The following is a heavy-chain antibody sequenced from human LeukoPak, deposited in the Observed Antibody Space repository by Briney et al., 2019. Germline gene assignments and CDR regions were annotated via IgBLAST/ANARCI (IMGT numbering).Heavy chain of an antibody. V-gene: IGHV3-53*01. D-gene: IGHD5-18*01. CDR3: ARGKGGYTFGPLDS. J-gene: IGHJ4*02. CDR1: GFTFSSNS. CDR2: INSGGGT. Sequence: PGGSLTLSCAASGFTFSSNSMSWVRQAPGKGLEWVSVINSGGGTYYTDSVKGRFTISRDNSKNTLYLQMNSLRAEDAAVYFCARGKGGYTFGPLDSWGQGTLVTVSS.